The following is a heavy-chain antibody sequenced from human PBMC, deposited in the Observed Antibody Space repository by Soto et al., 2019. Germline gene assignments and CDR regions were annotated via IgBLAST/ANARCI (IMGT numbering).Heavy chain of an antibody. Sequence: SVKVACKAAGYTFTCYYMHWVRQAPGQGLEWMGWINPQSGGTNYAQKFKGRVTMTRDTSISTAYMELSRLRSDDNAMYYCARIGSSSGWVWVWFDPWGQGTLVTVSS. CDR1: GYTFTCYY. V-gene: IGHV1-2*02. J-gene: IGHJ5*02. CDR3: ARIGSSSGWVWVWFDP. CDR2: INPQSGGT. D-gene: IGHD6-19*01.